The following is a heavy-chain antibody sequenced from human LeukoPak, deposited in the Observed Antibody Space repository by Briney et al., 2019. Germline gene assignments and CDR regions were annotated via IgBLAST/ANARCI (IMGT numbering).Heavy chain of an antibody. V-gene: IGHV3-72*01. CDR3: ARGLYSGSYYFDY. D-gene: IGHD1-26*01. Sequence: GGSLRLSCAASGFTFSDHYMDWVRQAPGKGLEWVGRTRNKANSYTTEYAASVKGRFTIPRDDSKNSLYLQMNSLKTEDTAVYYCARGLYSGSYYFDYWGQGTLVTVSS. J-gene: IGHJ4*02. CDR1: GFTFSDHY. CDR2: TRNKANSYTT.